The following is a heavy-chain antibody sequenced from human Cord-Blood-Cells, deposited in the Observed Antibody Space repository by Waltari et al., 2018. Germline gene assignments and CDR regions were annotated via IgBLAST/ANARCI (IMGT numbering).Heavy chain of an antibody. V-gene: IGHV4-39*01. J-gene: IGHJ4*02. Sequence: QLQLQESGPGLVKPPETLSLTCTVSGGSISSSSYYWGWIRQPPGKGLEWIGSSYYSGSTYYNPSLKSRVTISVDTSKNQFSLKLSSVTAADTAVYYCARHWNWGFDYWGQGTLVTVSS. CDR3: ARHWNWGFDY. D-gene: IGHD7-27*01. CDR2: SYYSGST. CDR1: GGSISSSSYY.